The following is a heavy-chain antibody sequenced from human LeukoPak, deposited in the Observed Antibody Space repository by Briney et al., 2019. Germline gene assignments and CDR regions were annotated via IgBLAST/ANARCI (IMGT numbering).Heavy chain of an antibody. CDR3: ARGGYPLSYYYYGMDV. V-gene: IGHV7-4-1*02. CDR2: INTNTGNP. J-gene: IGHJ6*02. CDR1: GYTFTSYA. D-gene: IGHD5-12*01. Sequence: ASVKVSCKASGYTFTSYAMNWVRQAPGQGLEWMGWINTNTGNPTYAQGFTGRFVFSLDTSVSTAYLQISSLKAEDTAVYYCARGGYPLSYYYYGMDVWGQGTTVTVSS.